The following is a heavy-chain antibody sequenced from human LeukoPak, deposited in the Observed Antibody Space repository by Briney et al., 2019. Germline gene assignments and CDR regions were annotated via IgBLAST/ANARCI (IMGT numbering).Heavy chain of an antibody. CDR3: AKGSLSGYDYNHFDY. D-gene: IGHD5-12*01. CDR1: GFTFSSYV. CDR2: ISGSGGST. J-gene: IGHJ4*02. V-gene: IGHV3-23*01. Sequence: GGSLRLSCAASGFTFSSYVMSWVRQAPGKGLEWVSAISGSGGSTYYADSVKGRFTISRDNSKNTLYLQMNSLRAEDTAVYYCAKGSLSGYDYNHFDYWGQGTLVTVSS.